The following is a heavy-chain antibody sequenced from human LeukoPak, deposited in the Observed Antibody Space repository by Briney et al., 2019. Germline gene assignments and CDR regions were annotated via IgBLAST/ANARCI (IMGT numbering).Heavy chain of an antibody. CDR1: GYIFTDYY. CDR3: ARSGSRLVWFGETMGYLDY. J-gene: IGHJ4*02. V-gene: IGHV1-46*01. D-gene: IGHD3-10*01. CDR2: INSSGGST. Sequence: ASVKVSCKASGYIFTDYYMHWVRQAPGQGLEWMGIINSSGGSTTYAQKFQGRVTMTRDTLTSTVYMELSSLRSEDTAVYYCARSGSRLVWFGETMGYLDYWGQGTLVTVSS.